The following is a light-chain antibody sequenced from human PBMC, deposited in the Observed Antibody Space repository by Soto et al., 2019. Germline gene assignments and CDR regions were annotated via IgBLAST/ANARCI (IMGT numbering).Light chain of an antibody. CDR3: QQYGSSPQT. CDR1: QSVSSY. CDR2: GVS. J-gene: IGKJ1*01. Sequence: EIVLTQSPATLSLSPGERATLSCRASQSVSSYLAWYQQKPGQAPRLLMYGVSTRATGIPARFGGSGSATEFTLTISSLQSEDFAVYYCQQYGSSPQTFGQGTKVDI. V-gene: IGKV3-15*01.